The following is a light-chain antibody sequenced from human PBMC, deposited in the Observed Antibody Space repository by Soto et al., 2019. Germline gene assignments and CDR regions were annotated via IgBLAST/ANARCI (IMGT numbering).Light chain of an antibody. V-gene: IGKV2-28*01. CDR1: QSLLHSNGYNY. Sequence: DIVMTQSPLSLPVTPGEPASISCRSSQSLLHSNGYNYLDWYLQKPGQSPQLLIYLGSNRASGVPDRFSGSGSGTDFTLKISRVEAADVEVYYCMQALQLSTFGQGTKLEI. J-gene: IGKJ2*01. CDR3: MQALQLST. CDR2: LGS.